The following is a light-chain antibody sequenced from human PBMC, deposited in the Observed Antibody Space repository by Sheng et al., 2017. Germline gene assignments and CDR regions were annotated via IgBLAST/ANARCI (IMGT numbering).Light chain of an antibody. V-gene: IGLV3-19*01. CDR2: GMN. Sequence: SSELTQDPAVSVALGQTVRITCKGDSLRSYYANWYQQKPGQAPLIVIYGMNKRPSGTPDRFSGSNSGNTASLTITGAQAEDEADYYCNSRDTSVHHRYVFGTGTKVTVL. CDR3: NSRDTSVHHRYV. CDR1: SLRSYY. J-gene: IGLJ1*01.